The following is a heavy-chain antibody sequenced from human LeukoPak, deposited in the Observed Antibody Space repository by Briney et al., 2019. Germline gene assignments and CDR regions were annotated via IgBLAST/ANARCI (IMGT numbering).Heavy chain of an antibody. D-gene: IGHD4-17*01. CDR2: ISGSGDTT. CDR3: AQVPVTTVSG. V-gene: IGHV3-23*01. J-gene: IGHJ3*01. Sequence: GGSLRLSCAASGFTFSNYAMSWVRQAPRKGVQWVSGISGSGDTTHYADSVKGRFSISRDNSKNTLYLQMSNLRPEDTAVYYCAQVPVTTVSGWGQGTMVTVSS. CDR1: GFTFSNYA.